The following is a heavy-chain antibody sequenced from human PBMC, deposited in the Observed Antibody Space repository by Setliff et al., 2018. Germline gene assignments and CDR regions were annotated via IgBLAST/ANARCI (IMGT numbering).Heavy chain of an antibody. Sequence: ASVKVSCKASGYTFTSYDINWVRQATGQGLEWMGWMNPNSGNTGYAQKFQGRVTMTEDTSTDTAYMELSSPRSEDTAVYYCATMRWLQSGTFDIWGQGTMVTVSS. CDR1: GYTFTSYD. J-gene: IGHJ3*02. V-gene: IGHV1-8*02. D-gene: IGHD5-12*01. CDR3: ATMRWLQSGTFDI. CDR2: MNPNSGNT.